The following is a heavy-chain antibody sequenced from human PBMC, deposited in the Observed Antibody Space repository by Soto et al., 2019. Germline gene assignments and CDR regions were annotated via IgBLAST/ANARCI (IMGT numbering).Heavy chain of an antibody. J-gene: IGHJ4*02. V-gene: IGHV1-46*01. Sequence: ASVKVSCKASGYTFTSYYIHWVRQAPGQGLEWMGIINPSDGSTTYAQKFQGRVTMTRDTSTSTVYMELSSLRSDDTAVSYRARDQGGYYDTNGYIPRWCLGYFGSWGQGTLVTVSS. D-gene: IGHD3-22*01. CDR1: GYTFTSYY. CDR3: ARDQGGYYDTNGYIPRWCLGYFGS. CDR2: INPSDGST.